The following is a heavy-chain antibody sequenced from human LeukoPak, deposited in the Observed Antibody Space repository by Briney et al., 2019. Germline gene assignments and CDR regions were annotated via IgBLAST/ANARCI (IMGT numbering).Heavy chain of an antibody. V-gene: IGHV3-21*01. CDR3: ARGRIAARGFDP. CDR2: ISSSSSYI. Sequence: GGSLRLSCAASGFTFSSYSMNWVRQAPGEGLEWVSPISSSSSYIYYADSVKGRFTISRDNAKNSLYLQMNSLRAEDTAVYYCARGRIAARGFDPWGQGTLVTVSS. CDR1: GFTFSSYS. D-gene: IGHD6-6*01. J-gene: IGHJ5*02.